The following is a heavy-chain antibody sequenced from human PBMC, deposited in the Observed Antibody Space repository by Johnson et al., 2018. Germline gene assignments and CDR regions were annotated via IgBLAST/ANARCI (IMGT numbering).Heavy chain of an antibody. V-gene: IGHV3-9*01. J-gene: IGHJ6*03. CDR2: ISWNSGTI. D-gene: IGHD1-14*01. CDR1: GFTFDDYA. Sequence: VQLVESGGGLVQPGGSLRLSCAASGFTFDDYAMHWVRRAPGKGLAWVSGISWNSGTIAYAGSVKGRFNISRGNAKNSLYLQMNSLRAEDTALYYCAKDKVTGGTYSEPRGGYYYYYYMDVWGKGTTVTVSS. CDR3: AKDKVTGGTYSEPRGGYYYYYYMDV.